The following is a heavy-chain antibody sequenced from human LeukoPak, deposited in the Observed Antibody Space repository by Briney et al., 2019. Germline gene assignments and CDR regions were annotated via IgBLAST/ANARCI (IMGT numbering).Heavy chain of an antibody. CDR1: GVTFSSYS. CDR2: ISSSSSYI. Sequence: GGSLRLSCAASGVTFSSYSMNWGRQAPGKGLEWVSSISSSSSYIYYADSVKGRFTISRDNAKNSLYLQMNSLRAEDTAVYYCASSRISRPYDYWGQGTLVTVSS. J-gene: IGHJ4*02. D-gene: IGHD2-15*01. V-gene: IGHV3-21*01. CDR3: ASSRISRPYDY.